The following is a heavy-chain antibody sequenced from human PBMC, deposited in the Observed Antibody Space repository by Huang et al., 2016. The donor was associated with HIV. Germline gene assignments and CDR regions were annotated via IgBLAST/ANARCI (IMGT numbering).Heavy chain of an antibody. CDR3: ARMFKYDSGGYWGNDAFDI. CDR1: GGSFRGHY. Sequence: QVQLQQWGAELLKPSETLSLTCAVSGGSFRGHYWTWFRQPPGRGLEVIGEISDSGSPPYNPSLKSRVTISGDTSQGQFSLKWNSVTAADTAIYYCARMFKYDSGGYWGNDAFDIWGQGTMVTVSS. CDR2: ISDSGSP. J-gene: IGHJ3*02. V-gene: IGHV4-34*02. D-gene: IGHD3-22*01.